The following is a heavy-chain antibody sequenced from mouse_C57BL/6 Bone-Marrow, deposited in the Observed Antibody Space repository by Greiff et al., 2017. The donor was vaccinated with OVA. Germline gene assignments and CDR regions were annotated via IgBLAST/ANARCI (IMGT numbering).Heavy chain of an antibody. CDR3: ARRYYGYYAMDY. Sequence: EVMLVESGGGLVKPGGSLKLSCAASGFTFSSYAMSWVRQTPEKRLEWVATISDGGSYTYYPDNVKGRFTISRDNAKNNLYLQMSHLKSEDTAMYYCARRYYGYYAMDYWGQGTSVTVSS. J-gene: IGHJ4*01. V-gene: IGHV5-4*03. CDR1: GFTFSSYA. CDR2: ISDGGSYT. D-gene: IGHD1-1*01.